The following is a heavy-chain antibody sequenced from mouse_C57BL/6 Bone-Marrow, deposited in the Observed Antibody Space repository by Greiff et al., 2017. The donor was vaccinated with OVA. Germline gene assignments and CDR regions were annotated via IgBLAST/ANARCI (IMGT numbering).Heavy chain of an antibody. CDR3: ARVFITTVVAKDWYFDV. D-gene: IGHD1-1*01. CDR2: INYDGSST. CDR1: GFTFSDYY. Sequence: EVKLVESEGGLVQPGSSMKLSCTASGFTFSDYYMAWVRQVPEKGLEWVANINYDGSSTYYLYSLKSRFIISIANAKKFLSLQMSSLKSEDTATYYCARVFITTVVAKDWYFDVWGTGTTVTVSS. J-gene: IGHJ1*03. V-gene: IGHV5-16*01.